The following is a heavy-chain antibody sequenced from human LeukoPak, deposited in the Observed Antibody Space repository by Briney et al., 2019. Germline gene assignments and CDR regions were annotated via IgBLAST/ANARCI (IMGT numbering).Heavy chain of an antibody. J-gene: IGHJ4*02. CDR3: GRVDHLQQLATDY. D-gene: IGHD6-13*01. CDR2: ISSGSRDI. CDR1: GFTFSTYT. V-gene: IGHV3-21*01. Sequence: GGSLRLSCVVSGFTFSTYTMNWVRQAPGKGLEWVSSISSGSRDIYYADSLKGRFTISRDNAKNSLYLQMNSLRAEDTAVYYCGRVDHLQQLATDYWGQGTLVTVSS.